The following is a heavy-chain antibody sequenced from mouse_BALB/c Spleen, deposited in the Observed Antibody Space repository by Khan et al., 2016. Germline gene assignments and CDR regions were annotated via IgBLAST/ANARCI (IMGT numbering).Heavy chain of an antibody. D-gene: IGHD1-1*01. CDR3: ASWDVGSRRYYFDY. Sequence: EVKLLESGPGLVKPSQSLSLTCSVTGYSITSGYYWNWIRQFPGNKLEWMGYISYDGSNNYNPSLKNRISITRDTSRNQFFLKLNSVTNEDTATYYCASWDVGSRRYYFDYWGQGTTLTVSS. CDR1: GYSITSGYY. CDR2: ISYDGSN. J-gene: IGHJ2*01. V-gene: IGHV3-6*02.